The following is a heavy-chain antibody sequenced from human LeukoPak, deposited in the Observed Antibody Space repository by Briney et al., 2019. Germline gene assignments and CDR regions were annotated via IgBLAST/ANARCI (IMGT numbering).Heavy chain of an antibody. D-gene: IGHD1-26*01. CDR1: GFIFSSYG. Sequence: PGGSLRLSCAASGFIFSSYGMHWVRQAPGKGLEWVAVIWYDGSNKYYADSVKGRFTISRDNSKNTLYLQMNSLRAQDTAVYYCAKAPSNSGSYSFDYWGQGTLVTVSS. CDR2: IWYDGSNK. J-gene: IGHJ4*02. V-gene: IGHV3-33*06. CDR3: AKAPSNSGSYSFDY.